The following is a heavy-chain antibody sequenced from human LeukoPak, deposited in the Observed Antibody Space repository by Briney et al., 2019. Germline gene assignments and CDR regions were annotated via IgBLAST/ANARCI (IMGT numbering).Heavy chain of an antibody. CDR2: IYSGGSS. CDR3: AREQGGWLNY. Sequence: GGSRRPSCTASGFTVSSNYMSGVRQAQGKGLEWVSVIYSGGSSYYADSVKGRFIISRDNYTNTLYLQMNSLRAEDTALYYCAREQGGWLNYWGQGTLVTVSS. J-gene: IGHJ4*02. CDR1: GFTVSSNY. D-gene: IGHD6-19*01. V-gene: IGHV3-66*01.